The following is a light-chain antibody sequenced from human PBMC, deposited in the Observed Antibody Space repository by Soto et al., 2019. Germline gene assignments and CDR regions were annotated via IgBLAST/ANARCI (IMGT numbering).Light chain of an antibody. Sequence: EIVLTQSPDTLSLSPWERVTLSCRASESVRGSHLAWYQHKPGQAPRLLIYDASNRATGISARFSGSGSGTDFTLTISSLEPEDFAVYYCQQRSNWPRFTFGPGTRLEIK. CDR2: DAS. V-gene: IGKV3-11*01. CDR1: ESVRGSH. J-gene: IGKJ5*01. CDR3: QQRSNWPRFT.